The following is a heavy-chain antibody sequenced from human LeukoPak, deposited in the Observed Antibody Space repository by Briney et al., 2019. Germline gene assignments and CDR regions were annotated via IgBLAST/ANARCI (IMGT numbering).Heavy chain of an antibody. Sequence: SETLSLTCTVSGGSISSYYWSWIRQPPGKGLEWIGYIYYSGSTNYNPSLKSRVTISVDTSENQFSLKLSSVTAADTAVYYCATSANEYWYFDLWGRGTLVTVSS. CDR3: ATSANEYWYFDL. CDR2: IYYSGST. J-gene: IGHJ2*01. V-gene: IGHV4-59*01. CDR1: GGSISSYY. D-gene: IGHD4/OR15-4a*01.